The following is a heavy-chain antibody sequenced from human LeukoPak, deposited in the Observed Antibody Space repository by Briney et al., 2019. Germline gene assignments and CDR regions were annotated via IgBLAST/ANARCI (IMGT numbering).Heavy chain of an antibody. CDR3: ARVGYCSSTSCYERDYYYYGMDV. D-gene: IGHD2-2*01. CDR1: GFTFSGYY. CDR2: ISSSSSYT. Sequence: PGGSLRLSCAASGFTFSGYYMSWIRQAPGKGLEWVSYISSSSSYTNYADSVKGRFTISRDNAKNSLYLQMNSLRAEDTAVYYCARVGYCSSTSCYERDYYYYGMDVWGKGTTVTVSS. V-gene: IGHV3-11*06. J-gene: IGHJ6*04.